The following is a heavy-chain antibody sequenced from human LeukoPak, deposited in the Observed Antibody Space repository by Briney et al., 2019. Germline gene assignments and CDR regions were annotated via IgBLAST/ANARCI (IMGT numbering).Heavy chain of an antibody. D-gene: IGHD3-22*01. V-gene: IGHV3-33*01. CDR1: GFTFSSYG. J-gene: IGHJ4*02. CDR2: IWYDGSNK. Sequence: PGRSLRLSCAASGFTFSSYGMHWVRQAPGKGLEWVAVIWYDGSNKYYADSVKGRFTISRDNSKNTLYLQMNSLRAEDTAVYYCARGYFRYDSSGPPLSGGQGTLVTVSS. CDR3: ARGYFRYDSSGPPLS.